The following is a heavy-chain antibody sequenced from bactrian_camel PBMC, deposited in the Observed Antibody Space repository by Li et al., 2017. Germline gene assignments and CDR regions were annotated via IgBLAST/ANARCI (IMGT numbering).Heavy chain of an antibody. J-gene: IGHJ4*01. CDR3: AARRGPYCSGAYSPANYNY. CDR1: GRTDC. CDR2: IDNRDGFV. Sequence: VQLVESGGRSVQAGESLRLSCVASGRTDCVAWFRQRPGKGCQWVGWIDNRDGFVHSADAVRGRVAISQDNAKNTVYLQMNSPKPEDTAMYYCAARRGPYCSGAYSPANYNYWGRGTQVTVS. V-gene: IGHV3S68*01. D-gene: IGHD2*01.